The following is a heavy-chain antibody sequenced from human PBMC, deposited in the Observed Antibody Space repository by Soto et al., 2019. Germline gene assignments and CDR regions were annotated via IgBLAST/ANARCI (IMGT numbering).Heavy chain of an antibody. J-gene: IGHJ4*02. CDR1: GGSFSGYY. D-gene: IGHD6-13*01. CDR3: ARTYSSSWSPFDY. CDR2: INQGGGT. Sequence: QVQLQQWGAGLLKPSETLSLTCAVYGGSFSGYYWSWIRQPPGKGLEWIGEINQGGGTNYNPSLKIRVTISVDTSKTQFSLTLSSVTAADTAVYSCARTYSSSWSPFDYWGQGTLVTVSS. V-gene: IGHV4-34*01.